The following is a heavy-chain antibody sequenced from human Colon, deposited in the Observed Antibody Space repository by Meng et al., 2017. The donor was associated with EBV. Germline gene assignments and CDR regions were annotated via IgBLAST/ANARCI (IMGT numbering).Heavy chain of an antibody. J-gene: IGHJ4*02. D-gene: IGHD2-21*01. CDR3: ARVWQSLTAFFDS. V-gene: IGHV4-4*02. CDR2: VYHTGST. Sequence: QVQLPVSGPGLVKPSGTLSLTCAVSGGSISSSHWWTWVRQPPGKGLEWIGEVYHTGSTKYNPSLKSRLTISVDKSKNQFSLNLTSVTAADTAVYYCARVWQSLTAFFDSWGQGTLVTVSS. CDR1: GGSISSSHW.